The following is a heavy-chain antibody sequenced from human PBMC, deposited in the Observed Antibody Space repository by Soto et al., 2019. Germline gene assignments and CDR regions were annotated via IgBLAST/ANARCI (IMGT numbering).Heavy chain of an antibody. V-gene: IGHV3-23*01. CDR3: AKQNYYDSSGTIDY. CDR1: GFTFSSCA. J-gene: IGHJ4*02. Sequence: EVQLLESGGGLVQPGGSLRLSCAASGFTFSSCAMSWVRQAPGKGLEWVSAISGSGGSTYYADSVKGRFTISRDNSKNTLYLQMNSLRAEDTAVYYCAKQNYYDSSGTIDYWGQGTLVTVSS. D-gene: IGHD3-22*01. CDR2: ISGSGGST.